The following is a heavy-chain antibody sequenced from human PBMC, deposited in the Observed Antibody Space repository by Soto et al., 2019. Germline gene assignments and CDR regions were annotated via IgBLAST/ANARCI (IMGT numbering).Heavy chain of an antibody. CDR1: GYNFGGFW. J-gene: IGHJ6*02. D-gene: IGHD2-15*01. Sequence: GPSLKISCKGTGYNFGGFWIGWVRQMPGKGLEWMGIIYPDDSDTRSNPSFQVQVTFSVDKSIDTAYLQWNSLKTSATGIYYCARDQDIVVVVAPRYYYYGMDVWGQGTTVTVSS. CDR3: ARDQDIVVVVAPRYYYYGMDV. V-gene: IGHV5-51*01. CDR2: IYPDDSDT.